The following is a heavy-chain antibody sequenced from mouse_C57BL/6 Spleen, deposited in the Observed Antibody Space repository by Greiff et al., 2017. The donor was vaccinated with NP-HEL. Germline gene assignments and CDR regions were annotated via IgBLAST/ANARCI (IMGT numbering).Heavy chain of an antibody. D-gene: IGHD2-5*01. J-gene: IGHJ3*01. CDR3: ARETYYSNYVPWFAY. CDR2: IYPGDGDT. Sequence: QVQLQQSGAELVKPGASVKISCKASGYAFSSYWMNWVKQRPGKGLEWIGQIYPGDGDTNYNGKFKGKATLTADKSSSTAYMQLSSLTSEDSAVYFCARETYYSNYVPWFAYWGQGTLGTVSA. CDR1: GYAFSSYW. V-gene: IGHV1-80*01.